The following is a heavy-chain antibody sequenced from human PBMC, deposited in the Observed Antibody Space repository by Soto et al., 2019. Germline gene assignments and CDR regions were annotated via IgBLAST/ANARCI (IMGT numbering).Heavy chain of an antibody. CDR3: ARRGVEVVPGDYYYYYMDV. CDR2: IYYSGST. J-gene: IGHJ6*03. CDR1: GGSISSSSYY. V-gene: IGHV4-39*01. Sequence: PSETLSLTCTVSGGSISSSSYYWGWIRQPPGKGLEWIGSIYYSGSTYYNPSLKSRVTISVDTSKNQFSLKLSSVTAADTAVYYCARRGVEVVPGDYYYYYMDVWGKGTTVTVSS. D-gene: IGHD2-2*01.